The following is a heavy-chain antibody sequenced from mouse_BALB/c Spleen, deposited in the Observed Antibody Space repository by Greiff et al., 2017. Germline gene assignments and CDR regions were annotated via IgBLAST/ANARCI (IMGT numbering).Heavy chain of an antibody. J-gene: IGHJ4*01. D-gene: IGHD2-14*01. CDR1: GFTFSSFG. Sequence: EVQRVESGGGLVQPGGSRKLSCAASGFTFSSFGMHWVRQAPEKGLEWVAYISSGSSTIYYADTVKGRFTISRDNPKNTLFLQMTSLRSEDTAMYYCAICRYDVGYAMDYWGQGTSVTVSS. CDR3: AICRYDVGYAMDY. CDR2: ISSGSSTI. V-gene: IGHV5-17*02.